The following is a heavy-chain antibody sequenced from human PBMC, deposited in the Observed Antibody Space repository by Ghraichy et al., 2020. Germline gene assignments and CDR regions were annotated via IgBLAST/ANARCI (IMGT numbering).Heavy chain of an antibody. V-gene: IGHV3-23*01. CDR2: VSGVGTT. CDR3: ARLGPNSGWFEAFDS. Sequence: GESLNISCAASGFSFNSYAMSWVRQAPGRGLEWVSSVSGVGTTYYAASVKGRLTISRHNGKNTLYLQINSLRAEDTALYYCARLGPNSGWFEAFDSWGQGTLVTVSS. CDR1: GFSFNSYA. J-gene: IGHJ4*02. D-gene: IGHD6-19*01.